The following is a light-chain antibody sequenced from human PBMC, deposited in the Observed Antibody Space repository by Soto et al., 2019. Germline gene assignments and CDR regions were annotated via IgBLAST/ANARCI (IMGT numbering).Light chain of an antibody. Sequence: EIVLTQSPGTLSLSPGERATLSCRASQSVSSSYLAWYQQKPGQAPRLLIYGASSRATGIPDRCSGSGPGTIFTLTISILEPEDVAVYYCQQYGSSPLTFGQGTRLEIK. CDR3: QQYGSSPLT. CDR2: GAS. V-gene: IGKV3-20*01. J-gene: IGKJ5*01. CDR1: QSVSSSY.